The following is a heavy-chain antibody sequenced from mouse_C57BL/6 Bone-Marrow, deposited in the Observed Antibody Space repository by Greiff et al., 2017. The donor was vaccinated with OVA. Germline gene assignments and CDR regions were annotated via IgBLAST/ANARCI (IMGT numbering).Heavy chain of an antibody. J-gene: IGHJ4*01. V-gene: IGHV2-6*01. CDR2: IWGVGST. Sequence: VKLMESGPGLVAPSQSLSITCTVSGFSLTSYGVAWVRQSPGKGLEWLGVIWGVGSTNYNSALKSRLSISKDKSKRQVFLKMNSLLTEDTAMYYCARSPMDYWGQGTSVTVSS. CDR1: GFSLTSYG. CDR3: ARSPMDY.